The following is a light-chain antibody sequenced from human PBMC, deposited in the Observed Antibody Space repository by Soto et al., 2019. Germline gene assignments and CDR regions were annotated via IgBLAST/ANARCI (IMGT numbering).Light chain of an antibody. CDR3: CSYANTITV. Sequence: QSVLTQPASVSGSPGQSITISCTGVTSDVGGYYLVPWYQHHSGKAPKLIIYEGTQRPSGVSDRFSGSKSDNTASLTISGLQAEDEADYYCCSYANTITVFGGGTKVTVL. CDR1: TSDVGGYYL. CDR2: EGT. J-gene: IGLJ3*02. V-gene: IGLV2-23*01.